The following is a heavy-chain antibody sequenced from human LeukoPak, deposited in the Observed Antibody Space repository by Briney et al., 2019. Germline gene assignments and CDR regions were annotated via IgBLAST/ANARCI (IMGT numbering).Heavy chain of an antibody. CDR3: ASWVATIDYYYMDV. D-gene: IGHD5-12*01. V-gene: IGHV1-8*01. Sequence: GASVKVSCKASGYTFTSYDINWVRQATGQGLEWRGWMNPNSGNTGYAQKFQGRVTMTRNTSISTAYMELSSLRSEDTAVYYCASWVATIDYYYMDVWGKGTTVTVSS. CDR2: MNPNSGNT. CDR1: GYTFTSYD. J-gene: IGHJ6*03.